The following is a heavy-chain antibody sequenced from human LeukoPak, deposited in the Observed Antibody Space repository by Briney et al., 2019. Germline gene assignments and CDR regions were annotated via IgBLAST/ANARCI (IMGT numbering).Heavy chain of an antibody. Sequence: SQTLSLTCTVSGGSISSGGYYWSWIRQHPGTGLEWIGYIYYSGSTYYNPSLKSRVTISVYTSKNQFSLKLSSVTAADTAVYYCARASIAAAGIFDYWGQGTLVTVSS. D-gene: IGHD6-13*01. CDR3: ARASIAAAGIFDY. CDR2: IYYSGST. V-gene: IGHV4-31*03. J-gene: IGHJ4*02. CDR1: GGSISSGGYY.